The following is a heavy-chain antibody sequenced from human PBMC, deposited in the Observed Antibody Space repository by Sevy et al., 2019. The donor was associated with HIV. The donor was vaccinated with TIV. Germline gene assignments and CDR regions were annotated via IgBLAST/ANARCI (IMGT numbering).Heavy chain of an antibody. CDR1: GFTFSSYG. J-gene: IGHJ4*02. Sequence: GGSLRLSCAASGFTFSSYGMHWVRQAPGKGLEWVAFIRYDGSNKYYADSVKGRFTISRDNSENTLYLQMNSLRAEDTAVYYCAKDPSAVAGSGGFDYWGQGTLVTVSS. D-gene: IGHD6-19*01. CDR2: IRYDGSNK. V-gene: IGHV3-30*02. CDR3: AKDPSAVAGSGGFDY.